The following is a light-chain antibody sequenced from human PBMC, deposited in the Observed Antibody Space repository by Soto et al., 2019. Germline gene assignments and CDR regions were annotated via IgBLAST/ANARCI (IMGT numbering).Light chain of an antibody. CDR3: CSYARSSTVV. Sequence: QSALTQPASVSGSPGQSITISCTGTSSDVGSYSLVSWYQQHPGKAPKLMIYEGSKRPSGVSNRFSGSKSGNTASLTISGLQAEDEADYYCCSYARSSTVVFGGGTKLTV. CDR2: EGS. V-gene: IGLV2-23*01. J-gene: IGLJ2*01. CDR1: SSDVGSYSL.